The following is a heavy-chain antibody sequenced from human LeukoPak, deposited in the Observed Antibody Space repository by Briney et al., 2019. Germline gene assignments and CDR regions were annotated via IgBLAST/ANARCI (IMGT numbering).Heavy chain of an antibody. CDR2: IYTSGST. V-gene: IGHV4-4*07. Sequence: PSETLSLTCTVSGGSISSYYWSWIRQPAGKGLEWIGRIYTSGSTNYNPSLKSRVTISVDTSKNQFSLKLSSVTAADTAVYYCARHERSRIRGYYFDYWGQGTLVTVSS. CDR3: ARHERSRIRGYYFDY. J-gene: IGHJ4*02. D-gene: IGHD2-15*01. CDR1: GGSISSYY.